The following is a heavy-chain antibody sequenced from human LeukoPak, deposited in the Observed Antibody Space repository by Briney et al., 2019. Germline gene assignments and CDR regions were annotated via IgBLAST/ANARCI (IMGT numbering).Heavy chain of an antibody. CDR1: GGSISSSSYY. Sequence: SETLSLTCTVSGGSISSSSYYWGWIRQPPGKGLEWIGSIYYSRSTYYNPSLKSRVTISGDTSKNQFSLKLSSVTAADTAVYYCASQLGAWSGYQESWGQGTLVTVSS. V-gene: IGHV4-39*07. J-gene: IGHJ5*02. D-gene: IGHD3-3*01. CDR3: ASQLGAWSGYQES. CDR2: IYYSRST.